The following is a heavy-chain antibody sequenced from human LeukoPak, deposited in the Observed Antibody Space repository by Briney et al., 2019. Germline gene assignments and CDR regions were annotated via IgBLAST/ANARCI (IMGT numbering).Heavy chain of an antibody. CDR2: IKHDGSEQ. CDR3: ARDTAGRSGWHDFDN. D-gene: IGHD6-19*01. V-gene: IGHV3-7*01. Sequence: PGGSLRLSCAASGFTFRFYWLSWLRQAPGKGLEWVADIKHDGSEQYYVDSVKGRFTISRDNAKNSLYMQMNSLRSEGTAVYYCARDTAGRSGWHDFDNWGQGTLVTVSS. CDR1: GFTFRFYW. J-gene: IGHJ4*02.